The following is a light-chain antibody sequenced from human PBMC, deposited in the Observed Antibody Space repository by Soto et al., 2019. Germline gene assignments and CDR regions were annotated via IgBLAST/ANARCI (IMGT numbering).Light chain of an antibody. V-gene: IGLV2-8*01. J-gene: IGLJ2*01. Sequence: QPVLTQPPSASGSPGQSVTISCTATSSDVGDYNYVSWYQQYPGKAPKLMIYEVSKRPSGVPDRFSGSKSGNTASLTVSGLQAEDEADYYCSSYAGSNNYVVFGGGTKVTVL. CDR3: SSYAGSNNYVV. CDR1: SSDVGDYNY. CDR2: EVS.